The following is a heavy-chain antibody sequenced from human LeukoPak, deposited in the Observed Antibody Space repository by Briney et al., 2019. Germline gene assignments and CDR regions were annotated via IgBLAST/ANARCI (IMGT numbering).Heavy chain of an antibody. CDR3: ARGRIRFCSGGTCYSDSTFDY. V-gene: IGHV3-48*01. Sequence: GGSLRLSCAASGFTFSNYNMNWVRQAPGKGLEWVSYISSSGSSIYYADSVKGRFTISRDNAKNSLYLQMNSLRGEDTAIYYCARGRIRFCSGGTCYSDSTFDYWGQGTLVTVSS. CDR2: ISSSGSSI. D-gene: IGHD2-15*01. CDR1: GFTFSNYN. J-gene: IGHJ4*02.